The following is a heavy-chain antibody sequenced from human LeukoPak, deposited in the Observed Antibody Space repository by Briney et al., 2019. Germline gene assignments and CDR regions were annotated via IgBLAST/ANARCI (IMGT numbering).Heavy chain of an antibody. J-gene: IGHJ6*02. CDR3: AKGITGTTYYYYGMDV. D-gene: IGHD1-7*01. CDR2: ISGSGGST. V-gene: IGHV3-23*01. CDR1: GFTFSSYA. Sequence: PGGSLRLSCAASGFTFSSYAMSWVRQAPGKGLEWVSAISGSGGSTYYADSVKGRFTISRDNSKNTLYLQMNSLRAEDTAVYYCAKGITGTTYYYYGMDVWGQGTTVTVSS.